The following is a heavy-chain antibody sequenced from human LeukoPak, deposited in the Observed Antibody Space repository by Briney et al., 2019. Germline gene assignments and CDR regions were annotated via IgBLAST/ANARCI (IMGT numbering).Heavy chain of an antibody. D-gene: IGHD1-20*01. J-gene: IGHJ4*02. CDR2: ISSSSSYI. CDR1: GFTFSSYS. Sequence: SGGSLRLSCAASGFTFSSYSMNWVRQAPGKGLEWVSSISSSSSYIYYADSVKGRFTISRDNAKNSLYLQMNSLRAEDTAVYYCARDLSDPNWNRRSGYWGRGTLVTVSS. CDR3: ARDLSDPNWNRRSGY. V-gene: IGHV3-21*01.